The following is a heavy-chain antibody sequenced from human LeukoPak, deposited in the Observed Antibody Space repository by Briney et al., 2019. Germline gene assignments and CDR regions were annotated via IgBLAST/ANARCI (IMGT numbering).Heavy chain of an antibody. V-gene: IGHV3-64*04. Sequence: GGSLRLSCAASGFTFSSRAMHWVRQAPGTGLEYVASISRNGGSIYYANSVKGRFSISRDNSKNTLYLQMNSLRAEDTAVYYCAKDHLRHSKGLVPDYWGQGTLVTVSS. CDR1: GFTFSSRA. J-gene: IGHJ4*02. CDR3: AKDHLRHSKGLVPDY. CDR2: ISRNGGSI. D-gene: IGHD4-11*01.